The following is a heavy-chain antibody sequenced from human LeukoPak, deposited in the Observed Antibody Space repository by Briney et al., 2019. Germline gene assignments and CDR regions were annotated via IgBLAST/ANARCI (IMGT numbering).Heavy chain of an antibody. CDR3: ASLPGIAAAGFFDY. Sequence: PGGSLRLSCAASGFTFSDYYMSWIRQAPGKGLEWVSYISSSGSTIYYADSVKDRFTISRDNAKNSLYLQMNSLRAEDTAVYYCASLPGIAAAGFFDYWGQGTLVTVSS. V-gene: IGHV3-11*01. CDR2: ISSSGSTI. J-gene: IGHJ4*02. D-gene: IGHD6-13*01. CDR1: GFTFSDYY.